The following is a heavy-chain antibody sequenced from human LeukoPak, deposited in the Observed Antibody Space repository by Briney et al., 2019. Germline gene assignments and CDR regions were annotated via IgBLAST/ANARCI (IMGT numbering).Heavy chain of an antibody. D-gene: IGHD2-2*01. J-gene: IGHJ4*02. CDR1: GYTFTGYY. CDR2: INPNSGGT. Sequence: EASVKVSCKASGYTFTGYYIHWVRQAPGQGLEWMVWINPNSGGTKYAKKFQGRVTMTRDTSISTAYMALSRLRSDDTAVYYCARGVGYCSSTSCPHFDYWGQGTLVTVSS. V-gene: IGHV1-2*02. CDR3: ARGVGYCSSTSCPHFDY.